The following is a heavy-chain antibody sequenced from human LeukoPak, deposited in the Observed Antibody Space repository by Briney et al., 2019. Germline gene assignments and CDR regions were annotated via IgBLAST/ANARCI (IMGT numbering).Heavy chain of an antibody. D-gene: IGHD6-6*01. CDR1: GYSFTSYW. CDR3: ARHGSPEYSSSSSYYYYYMDV. V-gene: IGHV5-51*01. J-gene: IGHJ6*03. CDR2: IYPGDSDT. Sequence: GESLKISCKGSGYSFTSYWIGWVRQMPGKGLEWMGIIYPGDSDTRYSPSFQGQVTISADKSISTAYLQWSSLKASDTAMYYCARHGSPEYSSSSSYYYYYMDVWGKGTTVTVSS.